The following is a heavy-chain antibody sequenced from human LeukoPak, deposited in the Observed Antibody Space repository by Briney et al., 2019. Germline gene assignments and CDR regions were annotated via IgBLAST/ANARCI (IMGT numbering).Heavy chain of an antibody. Sequence: GGSLRLSCAASGLTVSGNYMTWVRQAPGKGLEWVSVIYSGGSTYYADSVKGRFTISRDSSKNTLYRQMNSLRPEDTGVYYCARDPYTSSWYWAFDIWGQGTMVTVSS. D-gene: IGHD6-13*01. J-gene: IGHJ3*02. CDR1: GLTVSGNY. CDR2: IYSGGST. CDR3: ARDPYTSSWYWAFDI. V-gene: IGHV3-66*02.